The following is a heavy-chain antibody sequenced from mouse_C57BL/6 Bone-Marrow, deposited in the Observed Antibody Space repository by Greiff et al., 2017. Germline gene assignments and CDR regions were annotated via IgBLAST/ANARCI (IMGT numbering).Heavy chain of an antibody. D-gene: IGHD1-1*01. CDR1: GYAFSSSW. J-gene: IGHJ3*01. CDR2: MYPGDGDP. V-gene: IGHV1-82*01. Sequence: QVQLQQSGPELVKPGASVKISCKASGYAFSSSWMNWVKQRPGTGLEWIGRMYPGDGDPNYNGKCKGKANLTADKSSSTAYMQLSSLTSEDSAVYFCARWDYYGSSPAWFAYWGQGTLGTVSA. CDR3: ARWDYYGSSPAWFAY.